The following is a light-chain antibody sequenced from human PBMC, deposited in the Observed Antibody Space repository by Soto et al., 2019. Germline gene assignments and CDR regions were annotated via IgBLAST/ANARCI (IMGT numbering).Light chain of an antibody. CDR3: QKYNSALT. J-gene: IGKJ4*01. CDR1: QGISNY. V-gene: IGKV1-27*01. Sequence: DIQMTQSPSSMSASVGDRVTITCRASQGISNYLAWYQQKPGKVPKLLIYAASTLQSGLPSRFSGSGSGTDFTLTISSLQPEDVATYYCQKYNSALTFGGGTKVEIK. CDR2: AAS.